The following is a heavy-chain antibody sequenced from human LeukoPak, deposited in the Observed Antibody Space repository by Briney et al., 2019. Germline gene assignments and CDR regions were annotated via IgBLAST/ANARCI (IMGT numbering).Heavy chain of an antibody. CDR2: IIPILGIA. V-gene: IGHV1-69*04. J-gene: IGHJ4*02. CDR3: AREAPGIAAAADY. Sequence: SVKVSCKASGGTFSSYTISWVQQAPGQGLEWMGRIIPILGIANYAQKFQGRVTITADKSTSTAYMELSSLRSEDTAVYYCAREAPGIAAAADYWGQGTLVTVSS. D-gene: IGHD6-13*01. CDR1: GGTFSSYT.